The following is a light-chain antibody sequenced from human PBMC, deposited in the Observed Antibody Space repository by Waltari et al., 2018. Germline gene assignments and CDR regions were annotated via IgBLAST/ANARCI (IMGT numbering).Light chain of an antibody. V-gene: IGLV2-14*01. CDR3: QSYDSSLRLWV. CDR1: RNDVGGYNS. J-gene: IGLJ3*02. CDR2: DVS. Sequence: QSALTQPASVSGSPGQSVTIFCTGTRNDVGGYNSVSWYQEHPGQAPRVIIYDVSDRPSGVSDRFSGSKSGNTASLTISGLQAEDEADYYCQSYDSSLRLWVFGGGTKVTVL.